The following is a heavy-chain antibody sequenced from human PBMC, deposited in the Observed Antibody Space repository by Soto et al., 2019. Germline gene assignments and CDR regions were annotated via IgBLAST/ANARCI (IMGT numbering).Heavy chain of an antibody. J-gene: IGHJ6*02. CDR2: NIPIFGTA. D-gene: IGHD6-13*01. V-gene: IGHV1-69*01. CDR1: GGTFSSYA. CDR3: AEVTYSLTSAYSSYGMDV. Sequence: QVQLVQSGAEVKKPGSSVKVSCKASGGTFSSYAISWVRQAPGQGLEWMGGNIPIFGTANYAQKFQGRVTITADETTSPAYIELSSLTPEDTAVYYCAEVTYSLTSAYSSYGMDVCGQETTVTASS.